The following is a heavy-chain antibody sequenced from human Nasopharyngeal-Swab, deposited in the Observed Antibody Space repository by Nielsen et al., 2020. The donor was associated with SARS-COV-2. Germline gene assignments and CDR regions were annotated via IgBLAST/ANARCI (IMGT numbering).Heavy chain of an antibody. CDR3: TSQSPYGDYSDY. V-gene: IGHV3-49*03. CDR2: IRSKAYGGTT. Sequence: GESLKISCTASGFTFGDYAMSWFRQAPGKGLEWVGFIRSKAYGGTTEYAASVKGRFTVSRDDSKSIAYLQMNSLKTEDIAVYYCTSQSPYGDYSDYWGQGTLVTVSS. J-gene: IGHJ4*02. D-gene: IGHD4-17*01. CDR1: GFTFGDYA.